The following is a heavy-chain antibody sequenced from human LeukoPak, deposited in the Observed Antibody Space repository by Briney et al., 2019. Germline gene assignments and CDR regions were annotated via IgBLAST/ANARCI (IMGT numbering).Heavy chain of an antibody. CDR1: GGSISSSSYY. Sequence: SEALSLTCTVSGGSISSSSYYWGWIRQPPGKGLEWIGSIYYSGSTYYNPSLKSRVTISVDTSKNQFSLKLSSVTAADTAVYYCARLSVGATHYFDYWGQGTLVTVSS. CDR3: ARLSVGATHYFDY. D-gene: IGHD1-26*01. V-gene: IGHV4-39*01. J-gene: IGHJ4*02. CDR2: IYYSGST.